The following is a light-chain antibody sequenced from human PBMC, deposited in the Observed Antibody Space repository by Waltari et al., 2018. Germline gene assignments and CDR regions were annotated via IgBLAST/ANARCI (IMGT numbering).Light chain of an antibody. Sequence: DIQMIQSPSSLSASVGDIVTATCRASRYIHKDLNWYQQKPGKAPKLLIFAASTLQSGVPSRFSGSGSGTDFTLTISNLQDEDFATYYCQQSFSNPPWTFGQGTKVETK. J-gene: IGKJ1*01. CDR2: AAS. CDR3: QQSFSNPPWT. CDR1: RYIHKD. V-gene: IGKV1-39*01.